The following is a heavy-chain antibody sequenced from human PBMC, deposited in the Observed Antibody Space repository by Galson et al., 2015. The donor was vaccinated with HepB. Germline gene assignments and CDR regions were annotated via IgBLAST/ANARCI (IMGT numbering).Heavy chain of an antibody. CDR1: GGSISSSSYY. CDR2: IYYSGST. Sequence: SETLSLTCTVSGGSISSSSYYWGWIRQPPGKGLEWIGSIYYSGSTYYNPSLKSRVTISVDTSKNQFSLKLSSVTAADTAVYYCARGQSSSWPPNYYFDYWGQGTLVTVSS. V-gene: IGHV4-39*07. J-gene: IGHJ4*02. D-gene: IGHD6-13*01. CDR3: ARGQSSSWPPNYYFDY.